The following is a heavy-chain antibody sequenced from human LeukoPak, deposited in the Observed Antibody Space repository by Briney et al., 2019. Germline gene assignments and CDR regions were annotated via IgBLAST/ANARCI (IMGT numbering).Heavy chain of an antibody. CDR3: ARTIGYDILTGYSKYYFDY. V-gene: IGHV4-59*08. D-gene: IGHD3-9*01. Sequence: SETLSLTCTVSGGSISSSYWNWIRQPPGKGLEWIGYIYDSGSTNYNPSLKSRVTISVDTSKNQFSLKLSSVTAADTAVYYCARTIGYDILTGYSKYYFDYWGQGTLVTVSS. CDR1: GGSISSSY. CDR2: IYDSGST. J-gene: IGHJ4*02.